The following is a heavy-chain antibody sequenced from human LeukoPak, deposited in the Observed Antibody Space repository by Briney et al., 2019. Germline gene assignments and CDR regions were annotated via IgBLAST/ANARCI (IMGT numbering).Heavy chain of an antibody. CDR1: NGSVSPYY. V-gene: IGHV4-4*07. CDR3: ARASPYYDGLTGHPGPLDS. J-gene: IGHJ4*02. Sequence: SETLSPTCTVSNGSVSPYYWSWIRQPAGKGLEWIGRIYSSGSTNYNPSLKSRVTMSVDTSKNQFSLNLDSVTAADTATYYCARASPYYDGLTGHPGPLDSWGQGILVIVSS. D-gene: IGHD3-9*01. CDR2: IYSSGST.